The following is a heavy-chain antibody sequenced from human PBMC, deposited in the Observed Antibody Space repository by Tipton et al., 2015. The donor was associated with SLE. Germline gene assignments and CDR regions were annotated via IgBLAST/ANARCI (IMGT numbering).Heavy chain of an antibody. Sequence: TLSLTCTVSGASLSSFFWAWIRQPPGKGLEWIGEINHSGNTNFNPSLGSRVTVSVDTSNNQFSLRLSSVTGADTAVYYCARGGEYGSSWYPRYYYYMDVWGKGTTVTVSS. D-gene: IGHD6-13*01. CDR1: GASLSSFF. J-gene: IGHJ6*03. CDR3: ARGGEYGSSWYPRYYYYMDV. CDR2: INHSGNT. V-gene: IGHV4-34*01.